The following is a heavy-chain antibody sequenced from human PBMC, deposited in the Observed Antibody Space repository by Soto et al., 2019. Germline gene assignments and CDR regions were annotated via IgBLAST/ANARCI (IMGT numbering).Heavy chain of an antibody. D-gene: IGHD5-18*01. CDR3: ARSRSAMADGMNV. V-gene: IGHV3-23*01. CDR1: GVNFRGYA. Sequence: GGSLRLSCEVSGVNFRGYAMSWVRQAPGKGLEWVSGIRIGPGITYYADSVKGRFTISSDISRKTVYLQMDNLRGEDTALYFCARSRSAMADGMNVWGQGTTVTVSS. CDR2: IRIGPGIT. J-gene: IGHJ6*02.